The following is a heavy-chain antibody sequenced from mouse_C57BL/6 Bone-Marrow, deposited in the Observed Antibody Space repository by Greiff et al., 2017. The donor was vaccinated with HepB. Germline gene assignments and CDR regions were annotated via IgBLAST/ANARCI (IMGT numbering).Heavy chain of an antibody. CDR2: IDPENGDT. CDR1: GFNIKDDY. J-gene: IGHJ4*01. CDR3: TELLWEMDY. D-gene: IGHD2-1*01. Sequence: VHVKQSGAELVRPGASVKLSCTASGFNIKDDYMHWVKQRPEQGLEWIGWIDPENGDTEYASKFQGKATITADTSSNTAYLQLSSLTSEDTAVYYCTELLWEMDYWGRGTAVTVSS. V-gene: IGHV14-4*01.